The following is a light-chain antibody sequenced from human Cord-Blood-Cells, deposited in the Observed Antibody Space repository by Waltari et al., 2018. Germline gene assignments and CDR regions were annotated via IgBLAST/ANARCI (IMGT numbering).Light chain of an antibody. J-gene: IGLJ2*01. CDR3: SSYTSSSTQV. V-gene: IGLV2-14*01. Sequence: SALTHPASVSGSPGQSITIPCTGTSSDVGGYNYVSWYQQHPGKAPKPKLYDVSNRPSGVSNRFSGSKSGNTASLTISGLQAEDEADYYCSSYTSSSTQVFGGGTKLTVL. CDR1: SSDVGGYNY. CDR2: DVS.